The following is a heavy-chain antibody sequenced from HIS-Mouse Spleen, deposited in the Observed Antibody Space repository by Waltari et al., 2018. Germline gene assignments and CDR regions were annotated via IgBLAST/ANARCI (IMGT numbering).Heavy chain of an antibody. Sequence: EVQLLESGGGLVQPGGSLRLSWAAFGFTFGSYAMSWVRQAPGKGLEWVSAISGSGGSTYYADSVKGRFTISRDNSKNTLYLQMNSLRAEDTAVYYCAKTLVRSRDFDYWGQGTLVTVSS. D-gene: IGHD4-17*01. CDR2: ISGSGGST. V-gene: IGHV3-23*01. J-gene: IGHJ4*02. CDR1: GFTFGSYA. CDR3: AKTLVRSRDFDY.